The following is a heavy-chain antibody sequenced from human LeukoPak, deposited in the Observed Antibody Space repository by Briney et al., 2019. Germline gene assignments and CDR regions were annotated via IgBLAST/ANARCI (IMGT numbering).Heavy chain of an antibody. CDR3: ARGDQGIEYYDFWSGASYYFDY. J-gene: IGHJ4*02. CDR1: GYTFTGYY. V-gene: IGHV1-2*02. CDR2: INPNSGGT. Sequence: ASVTVSCKASGYTFTGYYMHWVRQAPGQGLEWMGWINPNSGGTNYAQKFQGRVTMTRDTSISTAYMELSRLRSDDTAVYYCARGDQGIEYYDFWSGASYYFDYWGQGTLVTVSS. D-gene: IGHD3-3*01.